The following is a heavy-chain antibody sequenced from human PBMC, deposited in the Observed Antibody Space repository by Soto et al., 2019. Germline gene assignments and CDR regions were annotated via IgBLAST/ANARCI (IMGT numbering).Heavy chain of an antibody. D-gene: IGHD6-25*01. CDR1: GGSISSNRYF. CDR2: IYFSGST. CDR3: ERSGYRLNWYAP. V-gene: IGHV4-39*01. J-gene: IGHJ5*01. Sequence: SETLSLTCTVSGGSISSNRYFCAWFRQPPRKGLEWIGNIYFSGSTYYNPSLKSRVTVSVDPSTNQFSLKLSTVTAADTAVYYCERSGYRLNWYAPSGQGSLVTVSS.